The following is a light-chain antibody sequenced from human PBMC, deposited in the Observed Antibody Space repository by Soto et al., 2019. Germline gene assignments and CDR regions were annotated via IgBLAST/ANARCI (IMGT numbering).Light chain of an antibody. V-gene: IGLV2-14*01. Sequence: QSVLTRPASVSGSPGQSITISCTGTSSDVGGYNYVSWYQQHPGKAPKLMIYEVSNRPSGVSNRFSGSKSGNTASLTISGLQAEDEADYYCTSYTSSSTLDVFGTGTKVTV. CDR2: EVS. CDR1: SSDVGGYNY. J-gene: IGLJ1*01. CDR3: TSYTSSSTLDV.